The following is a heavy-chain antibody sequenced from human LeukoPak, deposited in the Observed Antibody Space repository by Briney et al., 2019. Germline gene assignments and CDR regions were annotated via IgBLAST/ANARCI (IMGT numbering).Heavy chain of an antibody. CDR2: IYYSGST. CDR3: ARAKGYDFWSGYDL. Sequence: PSETLSLTCTVSGGSISSSSYYWGWIRQPPGKGLEWIGSIYYSGSTYYNPSLKSRVTISVDTSKNQFSLKLSSVTAADTAVYYCARAKGYDFWSGYDLWGQGTLVTVSS. V-gene: IGHV4-39*07. D-gene: IGHD3-3*01. J-gene: IGHJ5*02. CDR1: GGSISSSSYY.